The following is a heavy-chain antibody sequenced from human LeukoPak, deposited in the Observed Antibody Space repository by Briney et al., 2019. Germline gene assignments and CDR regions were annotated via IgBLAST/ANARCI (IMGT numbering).Heavy chain of an antibody. CDR3: ASPAIGPFDY. CDR2: INHSGST. D-gene: IGHD2-21*02. Sequence: PSETLSLTCIVSGGSFSGYYWSWIRQPPGKGLEWIGEINHSGSTNYNPSLKSRVTISVDTSKNQFSLKLSSVTAADTAVYYCASPAIGPFDYWGQGTLVTVSS. J-gene: IGHJ4*02. CDR1: GGSFSGYY. V-gene: IGHV4-34*01.